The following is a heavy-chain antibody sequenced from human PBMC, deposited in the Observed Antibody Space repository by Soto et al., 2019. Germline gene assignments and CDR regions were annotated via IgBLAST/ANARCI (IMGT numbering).Heavy chain of an antibody. V-gene: IGHV1-18*01. CDR3: ARERGSSWYRANDYYYYMDV. Sequence: QVQLVQSGAEVKKPGASVKVSCKASGYTFTSYGISWVRQAPGQGLEWMGWISAYNGNTNYAQKLQGRVTMTTDTSTSTAYMELRSLRSDYTAVYYCARERGSSWYRANDYYYYMDVWGKGTTVTVSS. CDR1: GYTFTSYG. J-gene: IGHJ6*03. D-gene: IGHD6-13*01. CDR2: ISAYNGNT.